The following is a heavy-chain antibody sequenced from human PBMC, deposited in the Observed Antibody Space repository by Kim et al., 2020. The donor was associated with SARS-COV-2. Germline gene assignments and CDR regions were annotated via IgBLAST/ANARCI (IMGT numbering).Heavy chain of an antibody. CDR1: GYTFTSYD. D-gene: IGHD3-22*01. J-gene: IGHJ4*02. CDR3: ARRYYYDSSGYYTYYFDY. V-gene: IGHV1-8*01. Sequence: ASVKVSCKASGYTFTSYDINWVRQATGQGLEWMGWMNPNSGNTGYAQKFQGRVTMTRNTSISTAYMELSSLRSEDTAVYYCARRYYYDSSGYYTYYFDYWGQGTLVTVSS. CDR2: MNPNSGNT.